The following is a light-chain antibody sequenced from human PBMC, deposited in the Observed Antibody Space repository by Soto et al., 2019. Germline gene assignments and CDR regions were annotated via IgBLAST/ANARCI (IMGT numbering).Light chain of an antibody. CDR1: QSISGY. V-gene: IGKV1-39*01. CDR2: AAS. J-gene: IGKJ4*01. Sequence: DIQMTQSPSSLSASQGDRVTITCRASQSISGYLNWYQQKPGKAPKLLIYAASSLQSGVPSRFSGSGSGTDFTLTISSLQPEDFATYYCQQSYSTLLTFGGGTKVDIK. CDR3: QQSYSTLLT.